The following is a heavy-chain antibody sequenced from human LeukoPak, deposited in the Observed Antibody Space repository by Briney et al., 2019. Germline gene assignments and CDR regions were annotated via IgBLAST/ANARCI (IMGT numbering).Heavy chain of an antibody. CDR2: ISGCDSSI. Sequence: GGPLRLSCAPSGFPFSSYAMNGVRQAPGKGGEWVSIISGCDSSIYYAHSVKGRFIIPRDNSKSTLYLQMNSLRAEDTAVYYCAKRPMAGSGSSPNRQFDYWGQGTLVTVSS. CDR1: GFPFSSYA. V-gene: IGHV3-23*01. CDR3: AKRPMAGSGSSPNRQFDY. D-gene: IGHD1-26*01. J-gene: IGHJ4*02.